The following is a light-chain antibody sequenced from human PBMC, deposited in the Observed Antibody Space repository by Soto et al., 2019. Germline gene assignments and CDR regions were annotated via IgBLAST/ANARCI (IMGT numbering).Light chain of an antibody. J-gene: IGKJ4*01. V-gene: IGKV1-39*01. CDR1: QSVSTY. Sequence: DIQMTQSPSSLSASVGDRVTISCQASQSVSTYLNWYQQKPGKAPKLLIYDASSLQSGVPSRFSGSGSGTDFTLTISCLQSEDFATYYCQQYYSYPLTFGGGTKVDIK. CDR2: DAS. CDR3: QQYYSYPLT.